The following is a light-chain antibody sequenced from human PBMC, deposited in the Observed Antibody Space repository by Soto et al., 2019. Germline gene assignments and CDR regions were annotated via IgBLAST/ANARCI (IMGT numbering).Light chain of an antibody. CDR1: SSDVGGYNY. Sequence: QSALTQPPSVSGSPGQSVTISCTGTSSDVGGYNYVSWYQQHPGKAPQLMIYDVSKRPSGVPDRFSGSKSGNTASLTISGLQAEDEADYYCCSYAGSYTWGFGGGTKVTVL. CDR3: CSYAGSYTWG. CDR2: DVS. J-gene: IGLJ2*01. V-gene: IGLV2-11*01.